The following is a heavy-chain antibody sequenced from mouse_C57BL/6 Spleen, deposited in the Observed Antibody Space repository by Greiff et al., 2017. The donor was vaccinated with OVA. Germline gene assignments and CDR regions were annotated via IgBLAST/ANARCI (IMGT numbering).Heavy chain of an antibody. J-gene: IGHJ3*01. Sequence: VKLVESGAELVRPGASVTLSCKASGYTFTDYEMHWVKQTPVHGLEWIGAIDPETGGTAYNQKFKGKAILTADKSSSTAYMELRSLTSEDSAVYYCTGTVVEEWFAYWGQGTLVTVSA. CDR3: TGTVVEEWFAY. V-gene: IGHV1-15*01. CDR1: GYTFTDYE. CDR2: IDPETGGT. D-gene: IGHD1-1*01.